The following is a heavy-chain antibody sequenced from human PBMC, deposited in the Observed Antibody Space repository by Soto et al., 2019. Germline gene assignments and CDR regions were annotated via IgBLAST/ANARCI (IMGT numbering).Heavy chain of an antibody. Sequence: GGSLGLSCVASGFTFSSYEMNWVRQAPGKGLEWVSYISSSGSTIYYADSVKGRFTISRDNAKNSLYLKMNSLRAEDTAVYYCARDQFGITIFGVVGNYGMDVWGQRTTVIVSS. V-gene: IGHV3-48*03. CDR2: ISSSGSTI. D-gene: IGHD3-3*01. CDR3: ARDQFGITIFGVVGNYGMDV. CDR1: GFTFSSYE. J-gene: IGHJ6*02.